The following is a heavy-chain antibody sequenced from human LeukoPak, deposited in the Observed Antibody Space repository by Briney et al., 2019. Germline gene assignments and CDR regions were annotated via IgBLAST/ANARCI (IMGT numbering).Heavy chain of an antibody. CDR1: GFTVSSNE. J-gene: IGHJ6*04. Sequence: GGSLRLSCAASGFTVSSNEMSWVRQAPGKGLEWVSSISGGSTYYADSRKGRFTISRDNAKNSLYLQMNSLRAEDTAVYYCARDSQGNSDVWGKGTTVTVSS. D-gene: IGHD4-23*01. CDR3: ARDSQGNSDV. V-gene: IGHV3-38-3*01. CDR2: ISGGST.